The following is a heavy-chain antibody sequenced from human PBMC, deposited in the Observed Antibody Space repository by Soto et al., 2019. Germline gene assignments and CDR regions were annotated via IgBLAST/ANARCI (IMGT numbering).Heavy chain of an antibody. Sequence: KPSETLSLTCTVSGGSVSSGSYYWSWIRQPPGKGLEWIGYIYYSGSTNYNPSLKSRVTISVDTSKNQFSLKLSSVTAADTAVYYCARASGGSSCTYDFDYWGQGTLVTVSS. V-gene: IGHV4-61*01. CDR2: IYYSGST. J-gene: IGHJ4*02. CDR1: GGSVSSGSYY. D-gene: IGHD6-13*01. CDR3: ARASGGSSCTYDFDY.